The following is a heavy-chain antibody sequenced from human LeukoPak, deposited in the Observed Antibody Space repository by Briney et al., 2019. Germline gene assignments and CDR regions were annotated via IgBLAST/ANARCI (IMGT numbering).Heavy chain of an antibody. D-gene: IGHD3-16*01. J-gene: IGHJ1*01. CDR2: IKSKSDGGTT. CDR3: TTGGGVYDYVSLH. CDR1: GFPFSNAW. Sequence: GGSLRLSCAASGFPFSNAWMSWVRQAPGKGREWVGRIKSKSDGGTTDYATPGKGKFTISRDDSKNTLYLQMNSLKSEGPAVYYCTTGGGVYDYVSLHWGQGTLVTVSS. V-gene: IGHV3-15*01.